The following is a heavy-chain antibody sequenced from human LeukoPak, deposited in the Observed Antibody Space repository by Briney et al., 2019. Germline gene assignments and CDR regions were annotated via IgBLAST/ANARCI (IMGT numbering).Heavy chain of an antibody. V-gene: IGHV4-39*01. J-gene: IGHJ3*02. Sequence: SETLSLTCTVSGGSISSSYYWGWIRQPPGKGLEWIGSIYYSGSTYYNPSLKSRVTISVDTSKNQFSLKLSSVTAADTAVYYCARHVGATLYDAFDIWGQGTMVTVSS. CDR3: ARHVGATLYDAFDI. D-gene: IGHD1-26*01. CDR1: GGSISSSYY. CDR2: IYYSGST.